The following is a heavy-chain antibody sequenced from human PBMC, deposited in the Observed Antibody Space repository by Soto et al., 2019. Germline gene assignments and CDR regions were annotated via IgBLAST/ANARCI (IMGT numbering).Heavy chain of an antibody. CDR2: IYHSGTT. D-gene: IGHD4-17*01. Sequence: TLSHTCAVSGVSISSGGYSPSWIRQPPGKGLEWIGYIYHSGTTYYNPSLKSRVTISVDTSKNQFSLKLSSVTAADTAVYYCARDHGDHSDWFDPWGQGTLVTVPS. CDR1: GVSISSGGYS. V-gene: IGHV4-30-2*01. J-gene: IGHJ5*02. CDR3: ARDHGDHSDWFDP.